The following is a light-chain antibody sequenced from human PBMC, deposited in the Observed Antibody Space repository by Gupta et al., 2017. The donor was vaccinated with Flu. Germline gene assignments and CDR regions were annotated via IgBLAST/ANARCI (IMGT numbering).Light chain of an antibody. Sequence: TIPCPGTSGDVGGYKNVSWYQQHPGNDPTLLFYEVTKRPSGGPDRVSGSKSGHTASLTVSGLLAEEEAAYYCSSYTGSYNLHVVFGGGTNLTVL. V-gene: IGLV2-8*01. CDR2: EVT. J-gene: IGLJ2*01. CDR3: SSYTGSYNLHVV. CDR1: SGDVGGYKN.